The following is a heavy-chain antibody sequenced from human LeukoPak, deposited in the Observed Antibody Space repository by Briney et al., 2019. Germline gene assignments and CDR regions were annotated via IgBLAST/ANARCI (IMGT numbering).Heavy chain of an antibody. D-gene: IGHD1-26*01. CDR1: GYTFTSYG. Sequence: ASVKVSCKASGYTFTSYGISWVRQAPGQGLEWMGWISAYNGNTNYAQKLQGRVTMTTDTSTSTAYMELRSLRSDDTAVYYCASNPPESYWGDAFDIWGQGTMVTVSS. CDR2: ISAYNGNT. CDR3: ASNPPESYWGDAFDI. J-gene: IGHJ3*02. V-gene: IGHV1-18*01.